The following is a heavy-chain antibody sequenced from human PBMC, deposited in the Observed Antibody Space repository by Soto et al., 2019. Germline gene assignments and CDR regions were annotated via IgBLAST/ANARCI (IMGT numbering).Heavy chain of an antibody. CDR2: IYPGDSDT. CDR1: GYSFASYW. V-gene: IGHV5-51*01. D-gene: IGHD1-1*01. J-gene: IGHJ6*02. CDR3: ARQSGTSPTYYYYEMDV. Sequence: GESLKISCKGSGYSFASYWIGWVRQMPGKGLEWMGIIYPGDSDTKYSPSFQGQVTISADKSISTAYLQWSSLKASDTAMYYCARQSGTSPTYYYYEMDVWGQGTTVTVSS.